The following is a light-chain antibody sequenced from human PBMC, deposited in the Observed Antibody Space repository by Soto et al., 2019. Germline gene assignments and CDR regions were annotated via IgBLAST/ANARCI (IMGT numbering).Light chain of an antibody. CDR2: EVN. CDR3: SSYAGRNNVI. Sequence: SALTQPPSASGSPGQSVTISCTGTSSDISKYNYVSWYQQHPGEAPKLLIYEVNKRPSEVPERFSGSKSANTASLTVSGLQAEDEADYYCSSYAGRNNVIFGGGTKVTVL. J-gene: IGLJ2*01. V-gene: IGLV2-8*01. CDR1: SSDISKYNY.